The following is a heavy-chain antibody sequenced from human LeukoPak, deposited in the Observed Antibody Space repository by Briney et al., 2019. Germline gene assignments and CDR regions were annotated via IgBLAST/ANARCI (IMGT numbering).Heavy chain of an antibody. V-gene: IGHV4-31*03. CDR2: IYYSGST. J-gene: IGHJ4*02. CDR1: GGSISSGGYS. Sequence: SQTLSLTCTVSGGSISSGGYSWSWIRQHPGKGLEWIGYIYYSGSTYYNPSLKSRVTISVDTSKNQFSLKLSSVTAADTAVYYCARGPGDTAMVLNLYYFDYWGQGTLVTVSS. CDR3: ARGPGDTAMVLNLYYFDY. D-gene: IGHD5-18*01.